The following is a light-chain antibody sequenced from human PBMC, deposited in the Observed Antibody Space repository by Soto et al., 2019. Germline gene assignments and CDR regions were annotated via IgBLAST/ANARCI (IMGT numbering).Light chain of an antibody. CDR3: QQRNHWPQLS. CDR1: QSVSRY. J-gene: IGKJ4*01. CDR2: DAS. Sequence: EIVLTQSPATLSLSPGERATLSCRASQSVSRYLAWYQQKPGQAPRLLIYDASNRATGIPARFSGSGSGTAFFLTIISREPEVFVVYYCQQRNHWPQLSFGGGTKVEIK. V-gene: IGKV3-11*01.